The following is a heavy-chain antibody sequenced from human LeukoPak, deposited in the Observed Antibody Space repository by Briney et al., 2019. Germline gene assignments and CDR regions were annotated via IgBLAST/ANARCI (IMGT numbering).Heavy chain of an antibody. D-gene: IGHD3-3*02. CDR3: ARDSNYDY. V-gene: IGHV3-23*01. Sequence: GGSLRLSCEASGFTFSSYAMSWVRQAPGKGLEWVSLISGSATSTYYADSVKGRFTISRDNSKSTLYLQMNSLRAEDTAVYYCARDSNYDYWGQGTLVTVSS. CDR1: GFTFSSYA. CDR2: ISGSATST. J-gene: IGHJ4*02.